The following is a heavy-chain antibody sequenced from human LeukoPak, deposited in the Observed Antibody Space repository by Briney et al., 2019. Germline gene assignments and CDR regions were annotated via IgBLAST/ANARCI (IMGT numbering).Heavy chain of an antibody. CDR3: ARGTTYYDILTGYYSAPLDY. Sequence: SETLSLTCTVSGGSISSYYWSWIRQPPGKGLEWIGEINHSGSTNYNPSLKSRVTISVDTSKNQFSLKLSSVTAADTAVYYCARGTTYYDILTGYYSAPLDYWGQGTLVTVSS. V-gene: IGHV4-34*01. D-gene: IGHD3-9*01. CDR1: GGSISSYY. CDR2: INHSGST. J-gene: IGHJ4*02.